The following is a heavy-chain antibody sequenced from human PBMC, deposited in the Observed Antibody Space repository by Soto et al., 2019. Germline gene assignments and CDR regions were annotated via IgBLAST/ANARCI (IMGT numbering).Heavy chain of an antibody. V-gene: IGHV1-18*01. J-gene: IGHJ6*02. CDR1: GYSFTRYG. D-gene: IGHD1-7*01. Sequence: QVQLVQSGAEVKKPGASVKVSCKASGYSFTRYGISWVRQAPGQGLEWMGWISGYNANTNYPENFQGRVTMTTDTSTRTAYMEMRKLISDDTAEYYCARSREVLNYWDNGDVWRQVNTVTVS. CDR3: ARSREVLNYWDNGDV. CDR2: ISGYNANT.